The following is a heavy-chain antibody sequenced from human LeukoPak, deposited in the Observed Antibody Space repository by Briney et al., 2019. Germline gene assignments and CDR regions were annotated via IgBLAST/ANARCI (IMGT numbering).Heavy chain of an antibody. D-gene: IGHD2-21*02. V-gene: IGHV4-31*03. CDR3: ARGGTCGGDCYSTVPYYYYGMDV. CDR1: GGSISSGGYY. Sequence: SQTLSLTCTVSGGSISSGGYYWSWIRQHPGKGLEWIGYIYYSGSTYYNPSLKSRVTISVDTSKNQSSLKLSSVTAADTAVYYCARGGTCGGDCYSTVPYYYYGMDVWGQGTTVTVSS. CDR2: IYYSGST. J-gene: IGHJ6*02.